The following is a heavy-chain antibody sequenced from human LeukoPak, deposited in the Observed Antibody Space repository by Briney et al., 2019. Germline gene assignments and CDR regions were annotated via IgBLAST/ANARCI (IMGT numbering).Heavy chain of an antibody. V-gene: IGHV4-39*01. J-gene: IGHJ4*02. CDR3: ARLIAAAGPGNY. CDR1: GGSISSSSYY. CDR2: IFYSGST. Sequence: PSETLSLTCTVSGGSISSSSYYWGWIRQPPGKGLEWIGTIFYSGSTYYNPSLKSRVTISVDTSKNQFSLNLSSVTAADTAVYYCARLIAAAGPGNYRGQGTLVTVSS. D-gene: IGHD6-13*01.